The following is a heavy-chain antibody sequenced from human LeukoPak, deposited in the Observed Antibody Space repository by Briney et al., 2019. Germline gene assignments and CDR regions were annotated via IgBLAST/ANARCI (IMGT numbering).Heavy chain of an antibody. CDR2: INSDGSST. Sequence: QPGGSLRLSCAASGFTFSSYWMNWVRQAPGKGLVWVSRINSDGSSTSYADSVKGRFTISRDNAKNTLYLQMNSLRAEDTAVYYCAREVYGFPAPFDLWGRGTLVTVSS. V-gene: IGHV3-74*01. J-gene: IGHJ2*01. D-gene: IGHD4-17*01. CDR3: AREVYGFPAPFDL. CDR1: GFTFSSYW.